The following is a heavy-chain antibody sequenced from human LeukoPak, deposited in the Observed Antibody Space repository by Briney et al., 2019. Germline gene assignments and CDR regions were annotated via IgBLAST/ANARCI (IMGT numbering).Heavy chain of an antibody. CDR2: INPNSGGT. D-gene: IGHD6-6*01. V-gene: IGHV1-2*02. J-gene: IGHJ4*02. Sequence: ASVKVSCKASGYTFTGYYMHWVRQGPGQGLEWMGWINPNSGGTNYAQKFQGRVTMTRDTSISTAYMELSSLRSEDTAVYHCATSSYSSSSRAFNYWGQGTLVTVSS. CDR3: ATSSYSSSSRAFNY. CDR1: GYTFTGYY.